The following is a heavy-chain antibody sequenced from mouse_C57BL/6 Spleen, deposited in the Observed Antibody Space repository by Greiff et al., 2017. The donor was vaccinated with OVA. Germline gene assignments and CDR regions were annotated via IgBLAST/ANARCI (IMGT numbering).Heavy chain of an antibody. CDR3: ATSIYWYFDV. Sequence: QVHVKQSGAELVRPGASVKLSCKASGYTFTDYYINWVKQRPGQGLEWIARIYPGSGNTYYNEKFKGKATLTAEKSSSTAYMQLSSLTSEDSAVYFCATSIYWYFDVWGTGTTVTVSS. J-gene: IGHJ1*03. CDR1: GYTFTDYY. CDR2: IYPGSGNT. V-gene: IGHV1-76*01.